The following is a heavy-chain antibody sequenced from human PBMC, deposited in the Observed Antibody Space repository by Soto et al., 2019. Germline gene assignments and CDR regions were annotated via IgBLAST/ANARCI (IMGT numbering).Heavy chain of an antibody. V-gene: IGHV1-69*06. CDR3: ARGDVXTAMVDLLYYYYYGMDV. Sequence: SVKVSCKASGGTFSSYAISWVRQAPGQGLEWMGGIIPIFGTANYAQKFQGRVTITADKSTSTAYMELSSLRSEDTAVYYCARGDVXTAMVDLLYYYYYGMDVWGQGTTVTVSS. D-gene: IGHD5-18*01. CDR2: IIPIFGTA. J-gene: IGHJ6*02. CDR1: GGTFSSYA.